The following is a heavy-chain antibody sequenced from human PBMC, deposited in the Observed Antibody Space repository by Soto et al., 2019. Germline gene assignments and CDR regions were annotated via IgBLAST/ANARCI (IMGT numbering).Heavy chain of an antibody. D-gene: IGHD6-19*01. J-gene: IGHJ1*01. CDR3: AKAVSPRALYGSGWYRLSVKYSQH. CDR1: GFTFSSYA. Sequence: WGSLRLSCAASGFTFSSYAMSWVRQAPGKGLEWVSAISGSGGSTYYADSVKGRFTISRDNSKNTLYLQMNSLRAEDTAVYYWAKAVSPRALYGSGWYRLSVKYSQHWDQCTLAPLSS. V-gene: IGHV3-23*01. CDR2: ISGSGGST.